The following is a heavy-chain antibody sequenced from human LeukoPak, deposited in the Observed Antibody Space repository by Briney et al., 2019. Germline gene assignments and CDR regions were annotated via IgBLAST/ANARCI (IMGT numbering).Heavy chain of an antibody. CDR1: GFTVSSNF. D-gene: IGHD5-24*01. CDR2: IYSGGDK. CDR3: ARESSGVEDYAFDI. Sequence: GGSLRLSCEASGFTVSSNFMSWVRQAPGKGLEWGSLIYSGGDKYYADSVSGRFTISRDNSKNTLYLQVNSLRAEDTAVYYCARESSGVEDYAFDIWGQGTMVTVSS. J-gene: IGHJ3*02. V-gene: IGHV3-53*01.